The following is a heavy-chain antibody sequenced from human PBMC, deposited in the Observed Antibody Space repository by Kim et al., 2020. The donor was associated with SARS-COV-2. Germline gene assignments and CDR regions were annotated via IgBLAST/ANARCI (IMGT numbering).Heavy chain of an antibody. Sequence: GGSLRLSCATSGFSFDTYAMNWVRQAPGRGPEWVSSISRTSDIIYYTDSVKGRFIISRDNAKNSLFLQMSSLRVEDTAVYFCAGVRSMNRGFMNNMDVWGQGTMGTVSS. CDR3: AGVRSMNRGFMNNMDV. CDR1: GFSFDTYA. D-gene: IGHD3-10*01. CDR2: ISRTSDII. V-gene: IGHV3-21*01. J-gene: IGHJ6*02.